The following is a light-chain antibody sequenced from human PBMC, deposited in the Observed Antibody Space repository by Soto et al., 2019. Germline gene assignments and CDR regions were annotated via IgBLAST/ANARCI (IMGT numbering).Light chain of an antibody. J-gene: IGLJ3*02. V-gene: IGLV1-40*01. CDR3: QSYDTSMSGLNWV. CDR1: GSSIGAGYD. CDR2: GDN. Sequence: QAVLTQPPSVSGAPGQRIIIPCTGSGSSIGAGYDVNWYQHVPGTPPKLLIFGDNNRPSGVPDRFSASKAGTSAFLAITGLQPEDEAEYYCQSYDTSMSGLNWVFGGGTKLTVL.